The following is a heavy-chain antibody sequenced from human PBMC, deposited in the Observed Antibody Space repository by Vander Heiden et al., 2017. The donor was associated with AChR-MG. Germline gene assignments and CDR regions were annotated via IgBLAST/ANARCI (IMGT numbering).Heavy chain of an antibody. Sequence: EVQLVESGGGLVQPGGSPRLSCAASGFPFTSYSMNWVRQAPGKGLEWISYISSRSNVIYYGDSVQGRFTISRDNAKNSLYLQMNSLTAEDTAVYHCARDAGDWDAGNDAVDIWGQGTLVTVSS. CDR3: ARDAGDWDAGNDAVDI. CDR1: GFPFTSYS. V-gene: IGHV3-48*01. J-gene: IGHJ3*02. CDR2: ISSRSNVI. D-gene: IGHD1-1*01.